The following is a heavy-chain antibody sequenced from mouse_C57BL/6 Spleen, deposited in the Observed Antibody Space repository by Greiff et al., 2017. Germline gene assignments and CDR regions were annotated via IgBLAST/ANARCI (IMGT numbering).Heavy chain of an antibody. CDR3: TRCPSYYGSRVAWFAY. D-gene: IGHD1-1*01. V-gene: IGHV1-15*01. J-gene: IGHJ3*01. CDR2: IDPETGGT. Sequence: VQLQQSGAELVRPGASVTLSCKASGYTFTDYEMHWVKQTPVHGLEWIGAIDPETGGTAYNQKFKGKAILTADQSSSTAYMELRSLTSEDSAVYYCTRCPSYYGSRVAWFAYWGQGTLVTVS. CDR1: GYTFTDYE.